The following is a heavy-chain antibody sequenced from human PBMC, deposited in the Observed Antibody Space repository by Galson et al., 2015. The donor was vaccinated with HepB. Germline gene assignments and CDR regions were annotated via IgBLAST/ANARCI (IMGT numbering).Heavy chain of an antibody. Sequence: SLRLSCAASGFTFSSYAMSWVRQAPGKGLEWVSVISGSGGSTEHLDSVKGRFTISRDNSKSTLYLQMDSLRAEYSAVYYCAKDEVLKSNTWNGAVHWVRGTLVTGSP. J-gene: IGHJ4*02. CDR2: ISGSGGST. D-gene: IGHD1-1*01. CDR1: GFTFSSYA. V-gene: IGHV3-23*01. CDR3: AKDEVLKSNTWNGAVH.